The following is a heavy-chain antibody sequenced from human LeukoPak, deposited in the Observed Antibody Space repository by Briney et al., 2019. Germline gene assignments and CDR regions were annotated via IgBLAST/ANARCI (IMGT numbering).Heavy chain of an antibody. D-gene: IGHD5-24*01. CDR2: IYYSGST. V-gene: IGHV4-59*12. J-gene: IGHJ4*02. CDR3: ASARWDS. Sequence: SETLSLTCTVSGGSISSYYWSWIRQPPGKGLEWIGYIYYSGSTNYNPSLKSRVTISVDTSKNLFSLKLTSVTAADTAMYYCASARWDSWGQGTLVTVSS. CDR1: GGSISSYY.